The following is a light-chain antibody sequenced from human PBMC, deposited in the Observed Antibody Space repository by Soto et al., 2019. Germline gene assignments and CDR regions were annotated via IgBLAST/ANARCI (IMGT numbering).Light chain of an antibody. V-gene: IGKV1-5*03. CDR1: QTISSW. CDR2: KAS. J-gene: IGKJ5*01. CDR3: QQVDSYPIT. Sequence: DIQMTQSPSTLSASVGDRVTITCRASQTISSWLAWYQQKPGKAPKLLIYKASTLKSGVPSRFSGSGSGTDFTLSISSLQPEDFATYFCQQVDSYPITFGQGTRLEI.